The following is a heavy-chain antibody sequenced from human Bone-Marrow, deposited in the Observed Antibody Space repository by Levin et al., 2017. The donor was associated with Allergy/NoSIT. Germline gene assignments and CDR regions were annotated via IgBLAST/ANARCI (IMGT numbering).Heavy chain of an antibody. J-gene: IGHJ5*01. CDR1: GASINTRY. CDR2: IWFTGST. Sequence: SQTLSLTCTVSGASINTRYWSWIRQAAGEGLEWIGRIWFTGSTHYNPSLKSRVTMSVDTSNNRFSLRLSSVTVADTATYYCAGDARHGVDTWFDYWGHGTLVTVSS. D-gene: IGHD6-6*01. CDR3: AGDARHGVDTWFDY. V-gene: IGHV4-4*07.